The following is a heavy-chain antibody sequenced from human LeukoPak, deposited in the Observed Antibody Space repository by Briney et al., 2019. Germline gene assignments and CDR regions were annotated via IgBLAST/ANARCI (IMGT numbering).Heavy chain of an antibody. J-gene: IGHJ3*02. D-gene: IGHD5-18*01. V-gene: IGHV1-2*02. Sequence: ASVKVSRKASGYTFTGYYMHWVRQAPGQGLEWMGWINPNSGGTNYAQKFQGRVTMTRDTSISTAYMELSRLRSDDTAVYYCARVSRYSYGDKAFDIWGQGTMVTVSS. CDR2: INPNSGGT. CDR3: ARVSRYSYGDKAFDI. CDR1: GYTFTGYY.